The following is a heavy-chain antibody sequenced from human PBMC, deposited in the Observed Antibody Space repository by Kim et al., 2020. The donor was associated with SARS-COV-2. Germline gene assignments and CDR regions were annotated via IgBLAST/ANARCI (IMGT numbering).Heavy chain of an antibody. Sequence: GGSLRLSCAASGFTFSSYGMHWVRQAPGKGLEWVAVISYDGSNKYYADSVKGRFTISRDNSKNTLYLQMNSLRAEDTAVYYCAKDLIRFAGLGRYYYYYGMDVWGQGTTVTVSS. D-gene: IGHD3-3*01. J-gene: IGHJ6*02. CDR3: AKDLIRFAGLGRYYYYYGMDV. V-gene: IGHV3-30*18. CDR2: ISYDGSNK. CDR1: GFTFSSYG.